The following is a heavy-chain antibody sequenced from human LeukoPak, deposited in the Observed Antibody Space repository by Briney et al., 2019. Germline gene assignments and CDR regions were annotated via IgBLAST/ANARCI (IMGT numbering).Heavy chain of an antibody. CDR2: INHSGST. D-gene: IGHD2-15*01. J-gene: IGHJ4*02. V-gene: IGHV4-34*01. CDR3: ARGLGYCSGGSCYSEMYYFDY. CDR1: GGSFGGYY. Sequence: SETLSLTCAVYGGSFGGYYWSWIRQPPGKGLEWIGEINHSGSTNYNPSLKSRVTIPVDTSKNQFSLKLGSVTAADTAVYYCARGLGYCSGGSCYSEMYYFDYWGQGTLVTVSS.